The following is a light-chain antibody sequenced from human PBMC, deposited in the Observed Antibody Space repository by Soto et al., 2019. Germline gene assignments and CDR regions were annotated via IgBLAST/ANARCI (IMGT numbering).Light chain of an antibody. CDR2: TNN. CDR3: AAWDDRLNGVV. CDR1: SSNIGRDT. J-gene: IGLJ3*02. Sequence: QSVLPQPPSASGTPGQRVTISCSGSSSNIGRDTVNWYQQLPGTAHKLLIYTNNQRPSGVPDRFSGSKSGTSASLAISGLQSEDEADYYCAAWDDRLNGVVFGGGTKLTVL. V-gene: IGLV1-44*01.